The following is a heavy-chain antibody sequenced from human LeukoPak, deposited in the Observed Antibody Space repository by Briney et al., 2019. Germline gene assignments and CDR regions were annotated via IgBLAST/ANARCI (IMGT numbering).Heavy chain of an antibody. V-gene: IGHV3-23*01. D-gene: IGHD6-19*01. CDR3: AKEGEQWLAYFDY. J-gene: IGHJ4*02. Sequence: WIRQPPGKGLEWVSAISGSGGSTYYADSVKGRFTISRDNSKNTLYLQMNSLRAEDTAVYYCAKEGEQWLAYFDYWGQGTLVTVSS. CDR2: ISGSGGST.